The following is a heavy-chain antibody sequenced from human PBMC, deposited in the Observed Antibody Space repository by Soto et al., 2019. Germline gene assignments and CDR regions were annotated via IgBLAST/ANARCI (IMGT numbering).Heavy chain of an antibody. V-gene: IGHV3-30-3*01. Sequence: GGSLRLSCAASGFTFSSYAMHWVRQAPGKGLEWVAVISYDGSNKYYADSVKGRFTISRDNSKNTLYLQMNSLRAEDTAVYYCARDLPGEYGEEGTRMGDYFDYWGQGTLVTVSS. CDR3: ARDLPGEYGEEGTRMGDYFDY. CDR2: ISYDGSNK. D-gene: IGHD4-17*01. CDR1: GFTFSSYA. J-gene: IGHJ4*02.